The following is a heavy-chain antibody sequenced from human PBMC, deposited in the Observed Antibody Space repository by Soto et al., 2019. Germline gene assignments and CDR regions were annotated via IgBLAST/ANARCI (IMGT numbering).Heavy chain of an antibody. V-gene: IGHV4-39*01. D-gene: IGHD6-13*01. CDR1: GGSITTSSYF. Sequence: SETLSLTCTVSGGSITTSSYFWGWIRQPPGKGLEWIGDIYYVGSTFYNPSLKSRVTISVDTSKSQFSLNLNSVTAADTAVYYCARHPERIAEIGWFDPWGQGTLVTVSS. CDR2: IYYVGST. CDR3: ARHPERIAEIGWFDP. J-gene: IGHJ5*02.